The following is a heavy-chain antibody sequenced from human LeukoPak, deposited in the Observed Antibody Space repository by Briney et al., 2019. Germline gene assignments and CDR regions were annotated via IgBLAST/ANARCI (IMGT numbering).Heavy chain of an antibody. J-gene: IGHJ3*02. D-gene: IGHD2-15*01. V-gene: IGHV3-7*01. CDR3: ARHRSGGSQDDAFDI. CDR1: GFTFSSYW. Sequence: GGSLRLSCAASGFTFSSYWMSWVRQAPGKGLEWVANIKQDGSEKYYVDSVKGRFTISRQNAKNSLFLQMNSLRAEDTAVYYCARHRSGGSQDDAFDIWGQGTMVTVSS. CDR2: IKQDGSEK.